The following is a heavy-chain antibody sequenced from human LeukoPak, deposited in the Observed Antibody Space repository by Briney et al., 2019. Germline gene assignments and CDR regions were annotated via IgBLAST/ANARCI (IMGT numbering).Heavy chain of an antibody. CDR2: IKEDGSDK. V-gene: IGHV3-7*03. J-gene: IGHJ4*02. CDR1: GFSFSSYW. Sequence: GGSLRLSCAASGFSFSSYWMTWVRQAPGKGLEWVANIKEDGSDKYYVDSVKGRFTISRDNAKNSLYLQMNSLRAEDTAVYYCARDSGWFRFDSWGREPWSPSPQ. CDR3: ARDSGWFRFDS. D-gene: IGHD6-13*01.